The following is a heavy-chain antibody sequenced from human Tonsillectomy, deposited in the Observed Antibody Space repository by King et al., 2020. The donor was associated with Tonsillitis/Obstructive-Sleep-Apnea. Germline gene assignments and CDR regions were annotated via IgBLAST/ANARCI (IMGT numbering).Heavy chain of an antibody. Sequence: QLQESGPGLVKPSETLSLTCSVSNDSINRYYWNWIRQPAGKGLEWIGRIYTSGSTNYNPSLKSRVTMSVDTSKNQFSQNLNSVTAADTAVYYCARGTTVTTNFFDYWGQGTLVIVSS. D-gene: IGHD4-17*01. V-gene: IGHV4-4*07. CDR2: IYTSGST. J-gene: IGHJ4*02. CDR1: NDSINRYY. CDR3: ARGTTVTTNFFDY.